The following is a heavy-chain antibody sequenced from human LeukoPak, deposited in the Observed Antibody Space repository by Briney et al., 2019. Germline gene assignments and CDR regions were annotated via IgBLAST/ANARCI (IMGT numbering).Heavy chain of an antibody. Sequence: HPGGSLRLSCAAFGFTFSSYGMHWVRQAPGKGLEWVAVIWYDGSNKYYADSVKGRFTISRDNSKNTLYLQMNSLRAEDTAVYYCAKSGLRFLEWFKVDYYFDYWGQGTLVTVSS. CDR3: AKSGLRFLEWFKVDYYFDY. CDR1: GFTFSSYG. D-gene: IGHD3-3*01. CDR2: IWYDGSNK. V-gene: IGHV3-33*06. J-gene: IGHJ4*02.